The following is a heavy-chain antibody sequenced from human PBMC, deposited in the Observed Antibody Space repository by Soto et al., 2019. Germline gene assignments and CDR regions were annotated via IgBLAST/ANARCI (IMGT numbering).Heavy chain of an antibody. Sequence: GGSLRLSCAASGFTFSSYAMSWVRQAPGKGLEYISAIGANGGTTYYISSVEGRFTISRDNSKNTLYLQMVSLRAEDTAVYYCARRRGYNYPYDYWGQGTLVTVSS. D-gene: IGHD5-18*01. J-gene: IGHJ4*02. CDR1: GFTFSSYA. CDR2: IGANGGTT. V-gene: IGHV3-64*01. CDR3: ARRRGYNYPYDY.